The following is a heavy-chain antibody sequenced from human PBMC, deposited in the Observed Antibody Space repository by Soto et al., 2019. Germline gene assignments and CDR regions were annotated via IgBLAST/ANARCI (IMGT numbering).Heavy chain of an antibody. V-gene: IGHV4-59*01. CDR3: ARSSRTAARTRFRYFDY. Sequence: LSLTCTVSGGSISSYYWSWIRQPPGKGLEWNGYIYYSGSTTYNPSLKTRVTISVDTSKNQFSPMLRSVTAADTAVYYCARSSRTAARTRFRYFDYWGQGTLVTVSS. CDR1: GGSISSYY. D-gene: IGHD6-6*01. CDR2: IYYSGST. J-gene: IGHJ4*02.